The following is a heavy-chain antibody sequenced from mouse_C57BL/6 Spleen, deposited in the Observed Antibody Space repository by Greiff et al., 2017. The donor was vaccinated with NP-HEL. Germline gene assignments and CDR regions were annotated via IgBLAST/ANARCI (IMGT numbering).Heavy chain of an antibody. CDR1: GYTFTSYW. Sequence: QVQLQQPGAELVMPGASVKLSCKASGYTFTSYWMHWVKQRPGQGLEWIGEIDPSDSYTNYNQKFKGNSTLTVDKSSSTAYMQLSSLTSEDSAVYYCARWDDSDYWGQGTTLTVSS. V-gene: IGHV1-69*01. J-gene: IGHJ2*01. D-gene: IGHD2-4*01. CDR2: IDPSDSYT. CDR3: ARWDDSDY.